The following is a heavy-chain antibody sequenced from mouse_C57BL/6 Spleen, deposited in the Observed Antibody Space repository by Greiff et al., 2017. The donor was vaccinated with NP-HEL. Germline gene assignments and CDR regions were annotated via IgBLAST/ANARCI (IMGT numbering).Heavy chain of an antibody. CDR3: ALLYYGSSPGYFDV. J-gene: IGHJ1*03. D-gene: IGHD1-1*01. CDR1: GYTFTSYW. CDR2: IDPSDSYT. Sequence: QVQLQQPGAELVMPGASVKLSCKASGYTFTSYWMHWVKQRPGQGLEWIGEIDPSDSYTNYNQKFKGKSTLTVDKSSSTAYMQLSSLTSEDSAVYYGALLYYGSSPGYFDVWGTGTTVTVSS. V-gene: IGHV1-69*01.